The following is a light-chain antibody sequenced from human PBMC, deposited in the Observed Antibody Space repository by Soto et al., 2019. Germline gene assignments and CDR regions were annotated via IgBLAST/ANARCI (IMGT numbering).Light chain of an antibody. J-gene: IGKJ1*01. Sequence: DIQRTQYPSTLSASVGDRVTITCRASESISSWLAWYQQKPGKAPKLLIYKASNLESGVPSRFSGSGSGTEFTLTISSLQPDDFATYYCQQYKSYSRTFGQGTKVDI. CDR2: KAS. CDR1: ESISSW. CDR3: QQYKSYSRT. V-gene: IGKV1-5*03.